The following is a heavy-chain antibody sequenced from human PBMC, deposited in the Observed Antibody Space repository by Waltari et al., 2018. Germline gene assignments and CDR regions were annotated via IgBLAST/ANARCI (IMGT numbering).Heavy chain of an antibody. Sequence: QVQLQESGPGLVKPSETLSLTCTVSGGSISSYYWSWIRQPPGKGLEWIGYIYYSGSTNYNPSLKRRVTISVDTSKNQFSLKLGSVTAADTAVYYCARVGGVLMVFAPTGGWFDPCGQGTLVTVSS. D-gene: IGHD2-8*01. CDR1: GGSISSYY. V-gene: IGHV4-59*01. CDR2: IYYSGST. CDR3: ARVGGVLMVFAPTGGWFDP. J-gene: IGHJ5*02.